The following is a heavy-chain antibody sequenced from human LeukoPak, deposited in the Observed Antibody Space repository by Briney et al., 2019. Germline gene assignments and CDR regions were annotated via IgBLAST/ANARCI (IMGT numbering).Heavy chain of an antibody. Sequence: GASVKVSCKASGGTFSSYAISWVRQAPGQGLEWMGGIIPIFGTANYAQKFQGRVTITADESTSTAYMELSSLRSEDTAVYYCARVESRALYFDHWGQGTLVTVSS. CDR1: GGTFSSYA. D-gene: IGHD3-3*01. J-gene: IGHJ4*02. V-gene: IGHV1-69*13. CDR2: IIPIFGTA. CDR3: ARVESRALYFDH.